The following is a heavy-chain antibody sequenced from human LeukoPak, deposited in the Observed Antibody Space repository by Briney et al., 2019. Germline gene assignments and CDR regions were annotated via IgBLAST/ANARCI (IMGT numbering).Heavy chain of an antibody. CDR2: IRFDGSNK. CDR1: GFTFSSYG. Sequence: GGSLRLSCAASGFTFSSYGMHWVRQAPGKGLEWVTFIRFDGSNKYYTDSVKGRVTISRDNSKNTLYLQMNSLRAEDTAVYYCAKAPALYCSSTTCSNWFDPWRQGTLVTVSS. D-gene: IGHD2-2*01. V-gene: IGHV3-30*02. CDR3: AKAPALYCSSTTCSNWFDP. J-gene: IGHJ5*02.